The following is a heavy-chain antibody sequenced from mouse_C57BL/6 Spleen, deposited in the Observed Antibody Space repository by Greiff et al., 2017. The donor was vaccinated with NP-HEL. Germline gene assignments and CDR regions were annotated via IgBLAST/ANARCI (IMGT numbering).Heavy chain of an antibody. D-gene: IGHD3-2*02. CDR1: GYSITSGYD. V-gene: IGHV3-1*01. Sequence: VQLKESGPGMVKPSQSLSLTCTVTGYSITSGYDWHWIRHFPGNKLEWMGYISYSGSTNYNPSLKSRISITHDTSKNHFFLKLNSVTTEDTATYYCARQTAQATWFAYWGQGTLVTVSA. J-gene: IGHJ3*01. CDR2: ISYSGST. CDR3: ARQTAQATWFAY.